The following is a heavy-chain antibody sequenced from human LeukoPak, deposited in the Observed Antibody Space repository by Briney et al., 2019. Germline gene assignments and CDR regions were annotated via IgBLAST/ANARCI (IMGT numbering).Heavy chain of an antibody. Sequence: GGSLRLSCAASGFTFSNYAMSWVRQAPGKGLKGVANIKQDGSEKYYVDSVKGRFTISRDNAKNSLYLQMNSLRAEDTAVYYCARGGQWLPGYWGQGTLVTVSS. CDR2: IKQDGSEK. CDR1: GFTFSNYA. CDR3: ARGGQWLPGY. J-gene: IGHJ4*02. D-gene: IGHD5-12*01. V-gene: IGHV3-7*01.